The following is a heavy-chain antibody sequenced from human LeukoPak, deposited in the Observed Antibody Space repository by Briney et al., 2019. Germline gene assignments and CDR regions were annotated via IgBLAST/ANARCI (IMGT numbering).Heavy chain of an antibody. CDR3: ARDLPWGYFDY. V-gene: IGHV3-7*01. J-gene: IGHJ4*02. CDR1: GFTFSGYW. Sequence: GGSLRLACTVSGFTFSGYWVSWVRQAAGKGLEWVANIRDDGGLKNYVDSVKGRFTISRDNAKNSVSLQMNSLRAKDTAVYYCARDLPWGYFDYWGQGTLVTVSS. CDR2: IRDDGGLK. D-gene: IGHD7-27*01.